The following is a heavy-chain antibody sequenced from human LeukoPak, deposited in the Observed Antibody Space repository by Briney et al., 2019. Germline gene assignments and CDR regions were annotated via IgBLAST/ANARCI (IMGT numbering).Heavy chain of an antibody. CDR1: GGSISSDNW. V-gene: IGHV4-4*02. J-gene: IGHJ4*02. CDR2: IYHNGLT. Sequence: SETLSLTCAVSGGSISSDNWWNWVRQPPGKGLEWIGQIYHNGLTNYSPSLKSRLTMSVDKSKNQFSLKLTSVTAADTALYFCARAGGGTYYFDFWGRGTLVTVSS. CDR3: ARAGGGTYYFDF. D-gene: IGHD1-26*01.